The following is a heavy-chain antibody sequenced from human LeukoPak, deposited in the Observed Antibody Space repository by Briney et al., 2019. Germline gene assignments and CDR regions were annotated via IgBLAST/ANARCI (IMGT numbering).Heavy chain of an antibody. D-gene: IGHD3-10*01. J-gene: IGHJ6*02. CDR2: IYTSGST. V-gene: IGHV4-4*07. Sequence: SETLSLTCTVSGGSISSYYWSWIRQPAGKGLEWIGRIYTSGSTNYNPSPKSRVTMSVDTSKNQFSLKLSSVTAADTAVYYCARGLDGSGSWTQYYYGMDVWGQGTTVTVSS. CDR1: GGSISSYY. CDR3: ARGLDGSGSWTQYYYGMDV.